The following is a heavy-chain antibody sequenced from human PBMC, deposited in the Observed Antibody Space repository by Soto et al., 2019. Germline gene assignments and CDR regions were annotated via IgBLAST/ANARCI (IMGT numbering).Heavy chain of an antibody. CDR1: GGSFSDYY. D-gene: IGHD3-10*01. CDR2: INHSGST. J-gene: IGHJ6*02. V-gene: IGHV4-34*01. Sequence: QVQLQQWGAGLLKPSETLSLTCAVYGGSFSDYYWIWIRQPSGKGLEWIGEINHSGSTSYNPSLKSRVTISVDTSKNQLSLKLSPVTAADTAVYYCARGSKRRPGSGSFYKSSYYYYGMDVWGQGTTVTVSS. CDR3: ARGSKRRPGSGSFYKSSYYYYGMDV.